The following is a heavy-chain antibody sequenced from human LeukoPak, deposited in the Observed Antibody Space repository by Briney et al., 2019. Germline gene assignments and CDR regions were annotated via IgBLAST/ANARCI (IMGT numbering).Heavy chain of an antibody. CDR3: ARSNNDGDYLGVGFDY. Sequence: GASVKVSCKASGYTFTTYPVNWVRQAPGQGLEWMGWINTNTGNPTYAQGFTGRFVFSLDTSVNTAYLQISTLKAEDTAVYYCARSNNDGDYLGVGFDYWGQGTLVTVSS. V-gene: IGHV7-4-1*02. CDR1: GYTFTTYP. CDR2: INTNTGNP. J-gene: IGHJ4*02. D-gene: IGHD4-17*01.